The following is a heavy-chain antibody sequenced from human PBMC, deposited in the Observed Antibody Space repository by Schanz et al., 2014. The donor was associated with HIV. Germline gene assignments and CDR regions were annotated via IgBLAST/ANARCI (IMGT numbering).Heavy chain of an antibody. D-gene: IGHD2-2*01. J-gene: IGHJ6*02. Sequence: EVQLVESGGGLVKRGGSLRLSCVASGFTFSNFWLSWVRQAPGKGLEWVSGISGSGGRTYYADSVKGRFTISRDNSKNTLYLQMNSLRIEDTAVYYCAKDTVARLVVPEGGMDVWGQGTTVTVS. V-gene: IGHV3-23*04. CDR2: ISGSGGRT. CDR3: AKDTVARLVVPEGGMDV. CDR1: GFTFSNFW.